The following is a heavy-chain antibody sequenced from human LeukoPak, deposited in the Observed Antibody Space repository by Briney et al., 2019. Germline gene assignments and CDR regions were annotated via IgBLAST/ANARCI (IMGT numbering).Heavy chain of an antibody. V-gene: IGHV1-69*06. CDR3: ARQTGGLYLTDFDY. D-gene: IGHD7-27*01. Sequence: SVKVSCKASGGTFSSYAISWVRQAPGQGLEWMGGIIPIFGTANYAQKFQGRVTITADKSTSTAYMELSSLRSEDTAVYYCARQTGGLYLTDFDYWGQGTLVTVSS. CDR1: GGTFSSYA. J-gene: IGHJ4*02. CDR2: IIPIFGTA.